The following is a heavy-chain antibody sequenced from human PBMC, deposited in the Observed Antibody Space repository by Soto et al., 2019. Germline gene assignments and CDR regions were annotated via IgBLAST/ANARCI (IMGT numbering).Heavy chain of an antibody. Sequence: GGSLRLSCAASGFTFSSYGMHWVRQAPGKGLEWVAVISYDGSNKYYADSVKGRFTISRDNSKNTLYLQMNSLRAEDTAVYYCAKGLRYFDWFQAMGYWGQGTLVTVSS. CDR2: ISYDGSNK. D-gene: IGHD3-9*01. V-gene: IGHV3-30*18. J-gene: IGHJ4*02. CDR1: GFTFSSYG. CDR3: AKGLRYFDWFQAMGY.